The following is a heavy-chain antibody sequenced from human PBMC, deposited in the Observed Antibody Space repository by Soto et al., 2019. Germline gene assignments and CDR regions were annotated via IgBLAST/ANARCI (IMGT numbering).Heavy chain of an antibody. V-gene: IGHV3-48*01. CDR1: GFTFSIYS. CDR3: ARDTPFDF. J-gene: IGHJ4*02. Sequence: PGGSLRLSCAASGFTFSIYSMNWVRQAPGKGLEWVSYISSSSSSIYSADSVKGRFTISRDNAKNSLFLQMNSLRADDTAVYFCARDTPFDFSGQGTLVTVSS. CDR2: ISSSSSSI.